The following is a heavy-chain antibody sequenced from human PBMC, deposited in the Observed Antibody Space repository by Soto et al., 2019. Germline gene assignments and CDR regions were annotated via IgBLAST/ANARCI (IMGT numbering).Heavy chain of an antibody. Sequence: PSETLSLACAVSGGSISSSNWWSWVRQPPGKGLEWIGEICHSGSTNYNPSLKSRVTISVDKSKNQFSLKLSSVTAADTAVYYCARDRRITIFGVVIITPKAPSYYYGMDVWGQGTTVTVSS. V-gene: IGHV4-4*02. D-gene: IGHD3-3*01. CDR3: ARDRRITIFGVVIITPKAPSYYYGMDV. CDR2: ICHSGST. J-gene: IGHJ6*02. CDR1: GGSISSSNW.